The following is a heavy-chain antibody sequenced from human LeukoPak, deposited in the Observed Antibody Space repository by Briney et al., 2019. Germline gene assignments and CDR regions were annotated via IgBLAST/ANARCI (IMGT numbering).Heavy chain of an antibody. J-gene: IGHJ4*02. CDR2: IYHSGST. Sequence: SETLSLTCTVSGYPISCDYYWGWLRQPPGKGLEWIGSIYHSGSTYYNPSLKTRVTISVDTYKNQFSLKLSSVTAADTAVYYCARDRVGPDYWGQGTLVTVSS. CDR1: GYPISCDYY. V-gene: IGHV4-38-2*02. CDR3: ARDRVGPDY.